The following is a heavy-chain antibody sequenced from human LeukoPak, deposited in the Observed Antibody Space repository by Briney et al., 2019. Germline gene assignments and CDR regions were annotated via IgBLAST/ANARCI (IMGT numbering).Heavy chain of an antibody. Sequence: SETLSLTCTVSGGSISSGGYYWSWIRQHPGKGLEWIGYIYYGGSTYYNPSLKSRVTISVDTSKNQFSLKLSSVTAADTAVYYCAREKRNVVVVADTLDAFDIWGQGTMVTVSS. V-gene: IGHV4-31*03. CDR3: AREKRNVVVVADTLDAFDI. J-gene: IGHJ3*02. CDR1: GGSISSGGYY. D-gene: IGHD2-15*01. CDR2: IYYGGST.